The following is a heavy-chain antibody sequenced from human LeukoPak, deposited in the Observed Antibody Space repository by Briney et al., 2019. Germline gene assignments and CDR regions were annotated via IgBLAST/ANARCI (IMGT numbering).Heavy chain of an antibody. CDR2: IKSKTDGETT. V-gene: IGHV3-15*01. D-gene: IGHD3-16*01. CDR1: GFTFNTYT. J-gene: IGHJ4*02. Sequence: PGGSLRLSCAASGFTFNTYTMNWVRQAPGKGLEWVGRIKSKTDGETTDYAAPVKGRFTISRDDSRNTLYLQMSSLKTEDTAVYYCTTVGVYWGQGTLVTVSS. CDR3: TTVGVY.